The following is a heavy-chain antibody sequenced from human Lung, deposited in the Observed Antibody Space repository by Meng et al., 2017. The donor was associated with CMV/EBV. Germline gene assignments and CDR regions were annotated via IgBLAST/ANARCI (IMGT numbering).Heavy chain of an antibody. CDR2: IIPTLGIT. CDR3: ARDFKTRRGIFGTFSGGHYGVDV. D-gene: IGHD3-3*01. V-gene: IGHV1-69*10. J-gene: IGHJ6*02. CDR1: GDTFSNYA. Sequence: SVXVSXKTSGDTFSNYAISWVRQAPGQGLEWMGGIIPTLGITNYAQTFQGRLTITADKSTTIAYMALSSLRSEDTAVYYCARDFKTRRGIFGTFSGGHYGVDVWXQGTTVTVSS.